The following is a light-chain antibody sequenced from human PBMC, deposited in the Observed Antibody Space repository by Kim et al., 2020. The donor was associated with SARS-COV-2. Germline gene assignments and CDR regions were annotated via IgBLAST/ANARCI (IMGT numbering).Light chain of an antibody. CDR3: QTWGTGIRV. CDR1: SGHSSYA. V-gene: IGLV4-69*01. CDR2: LNSDGSH. J-gene: IGLJ3*02. Sequence: QLVLTQSPSASASLGASVKLTCTLSSGHSSYAIAWHQQQPEKGPRYLMKLNSDGSHSKADGIPDRFSGSSPGAERYLTISSLQSEDEADYYCQTWGTGIRVFGGGTKVTVL.